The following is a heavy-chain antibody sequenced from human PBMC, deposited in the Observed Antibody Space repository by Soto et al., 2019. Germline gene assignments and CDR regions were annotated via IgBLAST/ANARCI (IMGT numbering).Heavy chain of an antibody. V-gene: IGHV3-7*02. CDR3: LPWGILTGYDY. D-gene: IGHD3-9*01. Sequence: EVQLVESGGDLVQPGGSLRLSCATSGFTFGPYLMSWVRQAPGKGLEWVASIRADEREIYYGDSVKGRFTISRDNAKNSLYLQMDTLSVEDTAVYYCLPWGILTGYDYWGQGTLVTVSS. CDR1: GFTFGPYL. J-gene: IGHJ4*02. CDR2: IRADEREI.